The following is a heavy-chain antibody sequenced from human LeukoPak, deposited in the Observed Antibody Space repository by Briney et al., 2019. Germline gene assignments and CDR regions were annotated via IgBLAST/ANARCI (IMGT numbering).Heavy chain of an antibody. V-gene: IGHV1-2*02. Sequence: ASVKVSCKASGYTFTGYYIQWVRQAPGQGLEWMGWITLNSDGTNYAQKFQGRVTMTSDTSIRTVYMELSRLTSDDTAVYYCARRAIQSGAYYFDYWGQGTLVTVSS. D-gene: IGHD3-10*01. CDR2: ITLNSDGT. CDR3: ARRAIQSGAYYFDY. CDR1: GYTFTGYY. J-gene: IGHJ4*02.